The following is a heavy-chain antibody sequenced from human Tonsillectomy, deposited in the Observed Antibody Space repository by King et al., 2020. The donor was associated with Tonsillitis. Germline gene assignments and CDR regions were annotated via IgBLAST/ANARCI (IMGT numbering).Heavy chain of an antibody. CDR3: ARGGSITMVRGVLSSSLPKFDY. D-gene: IGHD3-10*01. CDR1: GGSISSYY. CDR2: IYTSGST. Sequence: VQLQESGPGLVKPSETLSLTCTVSGGSISSYYWSWIRQPAGKGLEWIGRIYTSGSTNYNPSLKSRVTMSVDTSKNQFSLKLSSVTAADTAVYYCARGGSITMVRGVLSSSLPKFDYWGQGTLVTVSS. V-gene: IGHV4-4*07. J-gene: IGHJ4*02.